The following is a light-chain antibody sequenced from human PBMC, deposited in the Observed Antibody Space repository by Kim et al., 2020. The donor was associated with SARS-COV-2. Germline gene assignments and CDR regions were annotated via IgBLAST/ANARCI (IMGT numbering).Light chain of an antibody. CDR1: QSISDW. V-gene: IGKV1-5*03. Sequence: SASVADRVTITCRASQSISDWLAWYQQKPGKAPNLLIYKASNLQSGVPSRFSGSGSGTEFTLTISSLQPDDSATYYCQQSHTYWTFGQGTKVDIK. CDR3: QQSHTYWT. J-gene: IGKJ1*01. CDR2: KAS.